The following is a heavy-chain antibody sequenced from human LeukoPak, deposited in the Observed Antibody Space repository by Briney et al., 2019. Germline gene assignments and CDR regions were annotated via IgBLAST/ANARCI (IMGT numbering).Heavy chain of an antibody. D-gene: IGHD3-16*02. V-gene: IGHV1-2*02. CDR2: INPYSGGT. CDR3: TKGKLGLGDLSAYDY. Sequence: GASVKVSCKASGYFFSDSYIHWVRQAPGQGLEWMGWINPYSGGTKYTQKFQGRVTLTTDTSISTAYMELSRLRSDDTAVYYCTKGKLGLGDLSAYDYWGQGTLITVSS. J-gene: IGHJ4*02. CDR1: GYFFSDSY.